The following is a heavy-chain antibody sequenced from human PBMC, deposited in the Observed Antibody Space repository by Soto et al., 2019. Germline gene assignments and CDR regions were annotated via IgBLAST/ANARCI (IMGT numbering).Heavy chain of an antibody. CDR3: AIQIYDSDTGPNFQYYFDS. CDR2: IDPSDSQT. Sequence: GESLKISCKGSGYSFAGYWITWVRQKPGKGLEWMGRIDPSDSQTYYSPSFRGHVTISVTKSITTVFLQWSSLRASDTAMYYCAIQIYDSDTGPNFQYYFDSWGQGTPVTVSS. CDR1: GYSFAGYW. J-gene: IGHJ4*02. D-gene: IGHD3-22*01. V-gene: IGHV5-10-1*01.